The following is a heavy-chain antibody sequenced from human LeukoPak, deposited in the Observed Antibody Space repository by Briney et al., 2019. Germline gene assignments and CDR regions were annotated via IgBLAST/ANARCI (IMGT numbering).Heavy chain of an antibody. D-gene: IGHD1-20*01. J-gene: IGHJ4*02. V-gene: IGHV3-74*01. CDR3: LRDLNWSLDQ. Sequence: GGSLGLSRAASGFTFSNYMMHWVRQAPGKGLVWVSRIKSDGITITYADSVKGRFTISRDNAKNTLYLQMNSLRAEDTAVYYCLRDLNWSLDQWGQGTLVTVSS. CDR2: IKSDGITI. CDR1: GFTFSNYM.